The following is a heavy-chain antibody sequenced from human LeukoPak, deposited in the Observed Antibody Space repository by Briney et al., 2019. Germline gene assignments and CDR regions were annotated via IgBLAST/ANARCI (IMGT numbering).Heavy chain of an antibody. CDR1: GGSISYYY. V-gene: IGHV4-59*01. D-gene: IGHD4-17*01. CDR3: AREDPQTTVPEGMDV. Sequence: SETLSLTCTVSGGSISYYYWSWIRQSPGKGLEWIGYIHYSGTTNYNPSLKSRVTISVDTSKNQFSLQLRSVTAADTAVYYCAREDPQTTVPEGMDVWGQGTTVTVSS. J-gene: IGHJ6*02. CDR2: IHYSGTT.